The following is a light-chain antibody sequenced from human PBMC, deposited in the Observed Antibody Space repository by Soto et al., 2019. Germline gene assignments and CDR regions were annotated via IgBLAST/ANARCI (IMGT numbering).Light chain of an antibody. J-gene: IGKJ4*01. CDR3: MQTLQGPT. CDR2: LGS. CDR1: QSLLHRNGHNY. V-gene: IGKV2-28*01. Sequence: DIVMTQSPLSLPVTPGEPASISCRSSQSLLHRNGHNYLDWYLQRPGQSPQLLIYLGSNRASGVPDRFSGSGSGTDFTLKIIRVEAEDVAVYYCMQTLQGPTFGGGTKVEIK.